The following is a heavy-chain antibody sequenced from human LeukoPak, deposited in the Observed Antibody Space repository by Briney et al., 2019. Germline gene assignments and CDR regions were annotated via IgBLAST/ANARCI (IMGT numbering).Heavy chain of an antibody. CDR2: IYSGGST. CDR3: ASGSYYYY. D-gene: IGHD1-26*01. V-gene: IGHV3-53*01. Sequence: GGSLRLSCVASGFTFSSLGMHWVRQAPGKGLEWVSVIYSGGSTYYADSVKGRFTISRDNSKNTLYLQMNSLRAEDTAVYYCASGSYYYYWGQGTLVTVSS. J-gene: IGHJ4*02. CDR1: GFTFSSLG.